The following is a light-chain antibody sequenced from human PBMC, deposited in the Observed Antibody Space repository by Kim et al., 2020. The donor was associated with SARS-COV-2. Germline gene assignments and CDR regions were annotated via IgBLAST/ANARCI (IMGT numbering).Light chain of an antibody. CDR3: QQYAKRLS. J-gene: IGKJ2*03. CDR2: DAS. Sequence: DIQMTQSPSSLSASVGDRVTITCQASQDIYNNLNWYQQKAGKAPKLLIFDASNLDIGVPSRFSGIGSGTDFTFTISSLQPEDIATYYCQQYAKRLSFGQGTKLEIK. V-gene: IGKV1-33*01. CDR1: QDIYNN.